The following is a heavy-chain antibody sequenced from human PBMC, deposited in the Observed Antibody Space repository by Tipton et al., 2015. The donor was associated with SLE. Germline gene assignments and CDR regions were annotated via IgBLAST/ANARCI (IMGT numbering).Heavy chain of an antibody. V-gene: IGHV4-34*01. CDR3: ARAPGLDMDDCDYDSMDA. CDR1: GGSFSGYY. CDR2: INHSGGT. Sequence: TLSLTCAVSGGSFSGYYWSWIRQPPGKGLEWIGEINHSGGTNYNPSLKSRVTISVDTSKNQFSLKLSSVTAADTAVYYCARAPGLDMDDCDYDSMDAWAKGTTVTVSS. J-gene: IGHJ6*03. D-gene: IGHD2-21*02.